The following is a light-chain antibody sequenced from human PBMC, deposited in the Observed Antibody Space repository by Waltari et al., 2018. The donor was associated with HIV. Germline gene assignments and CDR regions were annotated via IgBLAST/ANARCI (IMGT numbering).Light chain of an antibody. CDR3: MQPLQTPIT. J-gene: IGKJ5*01. V-gene: IGKV2-28*01. CDR2: LGS. CDR1: QSLLHSNGYNY. Sequence: DIVMTQSPLSLPVTPGEPASISCRSSQSLLHSNGYNYLDWYLQKPGQSPQLLIYLGSNRASGVPDRFRGSGSGTDFTLKISRVEAEDVGVYYCMQPLQTPITFGQGTRLEIK.